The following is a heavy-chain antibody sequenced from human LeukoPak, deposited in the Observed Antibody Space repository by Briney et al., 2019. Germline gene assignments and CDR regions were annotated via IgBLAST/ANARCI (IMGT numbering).Heavy chain of an antibody. CDR2: ISWNSGSI. D-gene: IGHD1-26*01. CDR3: AKGYSGSYPVDY. J-gene: IGHJ4*02. CDR1: GFTFVDYA. V-gene: IGHV3-9*01. Sequence: GRSLRLSCAASGFTFVDYAMHWVRQAPGKGLEWVSGISWNSGSIGYADSVKGRFTISRDNAKNSLYLQMNSLRAEDTALYYCAKGYSGSYPVDYWGQGTLVTVSS.